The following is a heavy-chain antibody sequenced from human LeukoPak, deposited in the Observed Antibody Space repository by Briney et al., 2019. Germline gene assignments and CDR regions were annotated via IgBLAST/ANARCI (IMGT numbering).Heavy chain of an antibody. D-gene: IGHD3-22*01. CDR2: ISGYNGNT. J-gene: IGHJ3*02. Sequence: ASVKVSCKASGYTFTPYNVNWVRQAPGHGLEWMGWISGYNGNTNYAQKLQGRVTMTTDTSTSTAYMELRSLKSDDTAVYYCASLKNYYDSSGYLVTDAFDIWGQGTMVTVSS. CDR1: GYTFTPYN. V-gene: IGHV1-18*01. CDR3: ASLKNYYDSSGYLVTDAFDI.